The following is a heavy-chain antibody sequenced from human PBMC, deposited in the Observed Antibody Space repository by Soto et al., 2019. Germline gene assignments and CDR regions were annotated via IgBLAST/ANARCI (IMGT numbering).Heavy chain of an antibody. J-gene: IGHJ4*02. CDR2: ISSSSDTI. V-gene: IGHV3-48*01. D-gene: IGHD1-1*01. Sequence: EVQLVESGGGLVQPGGSLRLPCAASGFTFSSYSMNWVRQAPGKGLEWISYISSSSDTIYYADSVKGRFTISRDNAKNSLYLQMNSLRADDTAVFYCARDQHLDYWGQGTLVTVSS. CDR3: ARDQHLDY. CDR1: GFTFSSYS.